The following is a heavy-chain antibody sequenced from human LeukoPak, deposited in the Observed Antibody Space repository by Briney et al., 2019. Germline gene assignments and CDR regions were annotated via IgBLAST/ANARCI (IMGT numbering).Heavy chain of an antibody. V-gene: IGHV3-7*03. CDR2: IKQDGSEK. J-gene: IGHJ4*02. Sequence: PGGSLRLSCVASGFTFSSYWMNWVRQAPGKGLEWVANIKQDGSEKYFVDSVKGRFTISRDNAKNSLFLQMNGLRVEDTAVYYCARQRARYCSSTSCSFDYWGQGTLVTVSS. D-gene: IGHD2-2*01. CDR3: ARQRARYCSSTSCSFDY. CDR1: GFTFSSYW.